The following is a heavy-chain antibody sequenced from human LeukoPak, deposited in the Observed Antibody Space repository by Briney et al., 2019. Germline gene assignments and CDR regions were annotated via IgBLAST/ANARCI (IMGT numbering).Heavy chain of an antibody. Sequence: PSETLSLTCTVSGGSISSYYCSWIRQPAGKGLEWIGRIYTSGSTNYNPPLKSRVTMSVDTSKNQFSLKLSSVTAADTAVYYCARAMGSGSEYYFDYWGQGTLVTVSS. CDR2: IYTSGST. V-gene: IGHV4-4*07. D-gene: IGHD3-10*01. CDR3: ARAMGSGSEYYFDY. J-gene: IGHJ4*02. CDR1: GGSISSYY.